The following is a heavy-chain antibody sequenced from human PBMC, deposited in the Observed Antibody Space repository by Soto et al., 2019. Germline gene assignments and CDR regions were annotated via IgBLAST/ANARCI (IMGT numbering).Heavy chain of an antibody. CDR3: ARERYYYGSGSRPFDY. J-gene: IGHJ4*02. V-gene: IGHV4-34*01. Sequence: SETLSLTCAVYGGSFSGYYWIWIRQPPGKGLEWIGEINHSGSTNYNPSLKSRVTISVDTSKNQFSLKLSSVTAADTAVYYCARERYYYGSGSRPFDYWGQGTLVTVSS. CDR1: GGSFSGYY. D-gene: IGHD3-10*01. CDR2: INHSGST.